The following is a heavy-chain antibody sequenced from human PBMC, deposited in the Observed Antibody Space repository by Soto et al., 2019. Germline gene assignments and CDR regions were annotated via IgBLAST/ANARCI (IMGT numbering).Heavy chain of an antibody. D-gene: IGHD2-15*01. Sequence: VSCKASGGTFSSYTISWVRQAPGQGLEWMGRIIPILGIANYAQKFQGRVTITADKSTSTAYMELSSLRSEDTAVYYCARQEVVVVAATAYYFDYWGQGTLVTVSS. CDR1: GGTFSSYT. CDR3: ARQEVVVVAATAYYFDY. V-gene: IGHV1-69*02. CDR2: IIPILGIA. J-gene: IGHJ4*02.